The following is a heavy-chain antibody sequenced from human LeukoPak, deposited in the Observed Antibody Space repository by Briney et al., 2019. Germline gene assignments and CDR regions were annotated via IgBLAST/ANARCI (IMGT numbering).Heavy chain of an antibody. CDR1: GYTFTTYD. CDR3: ARGRGSGHKENWFDP. Sequence: EASVKVSCKASGYTFTTYDINWVRQATGQGLEWMGWMNPNSGNTGYTQKFQGRVTMTRNTSISTAYMELSSLRSEDTAVYYRARGRGSGHKENWFDPWGQGTLVTVSS. CDR2: MNPNSGNT. V-gene: IGHV1-8*01. J-gene: IGHJ5*02. D-gene: IGHD6-19*01.